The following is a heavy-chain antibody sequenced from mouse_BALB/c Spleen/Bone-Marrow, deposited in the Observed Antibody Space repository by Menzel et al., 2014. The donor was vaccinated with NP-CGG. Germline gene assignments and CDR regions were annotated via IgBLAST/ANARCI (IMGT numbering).Heavy chain of an antibody. V-gene: IGHV1-69*02. J-gene: IGHJ4*01. CDR1: GYTFTSYW. CDR2: IDPSDSET. D-gene: IGHD2-3*01. CDR3: ARALGDGHYYAMDY. Sequence: QVQLKESGAELVKPGAPVKLSCKASGYTFTSYWMNWVKQRPGRGLEWIGRIDPSDSETHYNQKFKDKATLTVDKSSSTAYIQLSSLTSEDSAVYYCARALGDGHYYAMDYWGQGTSVTVSS.